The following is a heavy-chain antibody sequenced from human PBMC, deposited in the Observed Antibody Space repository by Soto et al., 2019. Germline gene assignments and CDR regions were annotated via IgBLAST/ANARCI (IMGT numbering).Heavy chain of an antibody. Sequence: EVQLVESGGGLVQPGRSLRLSCAASGFTFDDYAMHWVRQAPGQGLEWVSGISWNSGSIGYADSVKGRFTISRDNAKNSLYLQMNSLRAEDTALYYCAKDRGAVAGLDWGQGTLVTVSS. CDR3: AKDRGAVAGLD. J-gene: IGHJ4*02. CDR1: GFTFDDYA. CDR2: ISWNSGSI. D-gene: IGHD6-19*01. V-gene: IGHV3-9*01.